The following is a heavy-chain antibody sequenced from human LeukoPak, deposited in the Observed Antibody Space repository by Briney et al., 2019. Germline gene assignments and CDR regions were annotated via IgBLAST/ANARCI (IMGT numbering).Heavy chain of an antibody. CDR2: MNPNSSNS. J-gene: IGHJ4*02. V-gene: IGHV1-8*01. D-gene: IGHD3-22*01. CDR3: ARGRVYYYDSSGYYPH. Sequence: GASVKVSFKSTGYTFTSYDIHWVRQATGQGLEWMGWMNPNSSNSGYAQKYQGRVTMTRNTSISTAYMELSSLRSEDTAVYYCARGRVYYYDSSGYYPHWGQGTLVTVSS. CDR1: GYTFTSYD.